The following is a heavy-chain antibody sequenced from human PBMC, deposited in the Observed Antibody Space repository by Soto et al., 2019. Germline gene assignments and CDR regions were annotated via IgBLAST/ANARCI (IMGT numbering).Heavy chain of an antibody. CDR1: GFTFNNYA. V-gene: IGHV3-23*01. CDR2: SSATGAGT. J-gene: IGHJ4*02. Sequence: LGGSLRLSCAASGFTFNNYAMSWVRQAPGKGLEWVSFSSATGAGTYYADSVKGRFTISRDNSKNTPYLQMTSLRADDTAVHYCAKDRRAGGKYGFYSDFWGQGALVTVSS. CDR3: AKDRRAGGKYGFYSDF. D-gene: IGHD2-21*01.